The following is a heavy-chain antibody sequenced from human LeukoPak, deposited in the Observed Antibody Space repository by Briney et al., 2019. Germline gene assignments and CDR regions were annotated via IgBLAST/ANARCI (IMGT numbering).Heavy chain of an antibody. CDR3: ARDEGYFQH. CDR1: GFTFSTYW. CDR2: IKYDASET. J-gene: IGHJ1*01. V-gene: IGHV3-7*01. Sequence: GGSLRLSCAASGFTFSTYWMTWVRQVPGKGLEWVANIKYDASETYYVDSVKGRFTISRDNAKNSLYLQMNSLRAEDTAVYYCARDEGYFQHWGQGTLVTVSS.